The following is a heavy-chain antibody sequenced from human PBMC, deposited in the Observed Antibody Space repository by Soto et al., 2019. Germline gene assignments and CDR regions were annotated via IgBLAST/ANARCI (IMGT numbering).Heavy chain of an antibody. V-gene: IGHV3-48*02. CDR2: ISSSGDAI. CDR1: GFIFSDYT. D-gene: IGHD6-13*01. Sequence: EVQLVESGGDLVQPGGSLRLSCAASGFIFSDYTMTWVRQAPGRGLEFVSHISSSGDAIFYAESVKGRFTVSRDNAKKALYLQMNSLRDDDTAVYFCARDHGGSTWFVGVYYFFGRDVWGQGTAVTVSS. CDR3: ARDHGGSTWFVGVYYFFGRDV. J-gene: IGHJ6*02.